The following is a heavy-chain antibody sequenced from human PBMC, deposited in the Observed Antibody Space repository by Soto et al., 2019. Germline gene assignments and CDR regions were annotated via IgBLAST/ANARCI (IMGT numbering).Heavy chain of an antibody. V-gene: IGHV6-1*01. CDR2: TYYRSKCYN. CDR3: ARGRMWLRPFDY. J-gene: IGHJ4*02. CDR1: GDSVSSNSAA. D-gene: IGHD5-12*01. Sequence: SQTLSLTCAISGDSVSSNSAAWNWTRQSPSRGLEWLGRTYYRSKCYNDYAVSVKSRITINPDTSKNQFSLQLNSVTPEDTAVYYCARGRMWLRPFDYWGQGTLVTVSS.